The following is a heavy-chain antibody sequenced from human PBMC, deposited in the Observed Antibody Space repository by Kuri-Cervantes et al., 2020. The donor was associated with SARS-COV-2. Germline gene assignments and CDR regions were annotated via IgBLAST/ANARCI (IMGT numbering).Heavy chain of an antibody. CDR1: GFTFSSNS. CDR3: ARGGRYYFDY. Sequence: GESLEISCVASGFTFSSNSMNWVRQAPGKGLEWVSYISGSGFSIYYADSLKGRFTISRDNAKNSLYLQMNSLAAEDTAVYYCARGGRYYFDYWGQGSMVTVSS. V-gene: IGHV3-48*01. J-gene: IGHJ4*02. D-gene: IGHD1-26*01. CDR2: ISGSGFSI.